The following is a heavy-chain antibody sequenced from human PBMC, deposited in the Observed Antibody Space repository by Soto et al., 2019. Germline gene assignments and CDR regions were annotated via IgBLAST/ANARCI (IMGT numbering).Heavy chain of an antibody. D-gene: IGHD3-10*01. CDR1: GGSLSSYY. Sequence: SETLSLTCTVSGGSLSSYYWSWIRQPPGKGLEWIGYIYYSGSTNYNPSLKSRVTISVDTSKNQFSLKLSSVTVADTAVYYCARVWGGAFDIWGQGTMVTVSS. CDR2: IYYSGST. V-gene: IGHV4-59*01. CDR3: ARVWGGAFDI. J-gene: IGHJ3*02.